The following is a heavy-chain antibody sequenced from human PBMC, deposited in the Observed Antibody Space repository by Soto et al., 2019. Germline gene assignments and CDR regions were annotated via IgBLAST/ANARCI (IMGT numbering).Heavy chain of an antibody. CDR2: ISYDGSNK. D-gene: IGHD3-3*01. Sequence: PGGSLRLSCAASGFTFSSYAMHWVRQAPGKGLEWVAVISYDGSNKYYADSVKGRFTISRDNSKNTLYLQMNSLRAEDTAVYYCARARDDFWSGSYLGHYYYYGMDVWGQGTTVTVSS. CDR1: GFTFSSYA. V-gene: IGHV3-30-3*01. J-gene: IGHJ6*02. CDR3: ARARDDFWSGSYLGHYYYYGMDV.